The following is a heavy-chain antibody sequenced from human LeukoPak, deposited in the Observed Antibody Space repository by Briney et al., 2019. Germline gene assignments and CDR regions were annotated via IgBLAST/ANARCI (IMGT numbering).Heavy chain of an antibody. Sequence: GRSLRLSCAASGFTFSSYGMHWVRQAPGKGLEWVAVISYDGSNKYYADSVKGRFTISRDNSKNTLYLQMNSLRAEDTAVYYCAKSARDSSGWDPALQHWGQGTLVTVSS. D-gene: IGHD6-19*01. CDR1: GFTFSSYG. J-gene: IGHJ1*01. CDR2: ISYDGSNK. V-gene: IGHV3-30*18. CDR3: AKSARDSSGWDPALQH.